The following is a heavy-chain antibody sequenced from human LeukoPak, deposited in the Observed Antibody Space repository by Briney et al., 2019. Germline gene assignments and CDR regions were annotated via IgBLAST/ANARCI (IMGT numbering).Heavy chain of an antibody. CDR3: AKDAAPGSSWRHGVYYFDY. J-gene: IGHJ4*02. CDR1: GFTFSSYA. CDR2: ISGSGGST. Sequence: GGSLRLSCAAPGFTFSSYAMSWVRQAPGKGLEWVSAISGSGGSTYYADSVKGRFTISRDNSKNTLYLQMNSLRAEDTAVYYCAKDAAPGSSWRHGVYYFDYWGQGTLVTVSS. V-gene: IGHV3-23*01. D-gene: IGHD6-13*01.